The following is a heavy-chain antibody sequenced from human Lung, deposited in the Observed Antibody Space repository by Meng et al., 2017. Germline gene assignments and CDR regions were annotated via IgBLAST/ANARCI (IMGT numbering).Heavy chain of an antibody. CDR1: GGSFSGYY. CDR3: VRRTYSSGWYFDY. J-gene: IGHJ4*02. V-gene: IGHV4-34*02. D-gene: IGHD6-19*01. Sequence: VQLQQWGAGLLKPSETLSLTCAVYGGSFSGYYWSWIRQPPGKGLEWIGEIIDSGSTNYNPSLKSRVTISVDTSKNQFSLRVTSVTAADRAVYYCVRRTYSSGWYFDYWGQGTLVTVSS. CDR2: IIDSGST.